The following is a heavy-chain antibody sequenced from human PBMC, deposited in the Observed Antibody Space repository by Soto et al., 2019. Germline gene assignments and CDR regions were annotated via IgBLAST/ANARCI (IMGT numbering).Heavy chain of an antibody. J-gene: IGHJ6*02. CDR2: INAGNGNT. CDR3: ARFPITIFGVVISPRGMDV. D-gene: IGHD3-3*01. CDR1: GYTFTSYG. Sequence: ASVKVSCKASGYTFTSYGISWVRQAPGQRLEWMGWINAGNGNTKYSQKFQGRVTMTRDTSTSTIYMELSSLRSEDTAVYYCARFPITIFGVVISPRGMDVWGQGTTVTVSS. V-gene: IGHV1-18*01.